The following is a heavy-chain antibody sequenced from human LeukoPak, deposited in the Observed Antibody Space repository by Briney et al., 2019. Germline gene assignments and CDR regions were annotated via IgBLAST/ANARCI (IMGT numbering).Heavy chain of an antibody. J-gene: IGHJ4*02. CDR2: IYSGGST. CDR1: GFTVSSNY. CDR3: AREVVRGVIDY. D-gene: IGHD3-10*01. Sequence: GGSLRLSCAASGFTVSSNYMSWVRQAPGKGLKWISVIYSGGSTYYADSVKGRFTISRDNSKNTLYLQMNSLRAEDTAVYYCAREVVRGVIDYWGQGTLVTVSS. V-gene: IGHV3-53*01.